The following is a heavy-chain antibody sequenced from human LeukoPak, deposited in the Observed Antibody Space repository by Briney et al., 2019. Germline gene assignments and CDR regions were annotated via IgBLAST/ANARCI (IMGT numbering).Heavy chain of an antibody. CDR2: FKSKSDGGTS. D-gene: IGHD4-17*01. J-gene: IGHJ4*02. V-gene: IGHV3-15*01. Sequence: GGSLRLSCEASGLTFSKGWMSWVRQAPGKGLEWVGGFKSKSDGGTSEYAPPVKGGFTISRDDSKNMLFLEMSSLKTDDTAVYHCVIPQIYGASRNDYWGQGILVTVSS. CDR1: GLTFSKGW. CDR3: VIPQIYGASRNDY.